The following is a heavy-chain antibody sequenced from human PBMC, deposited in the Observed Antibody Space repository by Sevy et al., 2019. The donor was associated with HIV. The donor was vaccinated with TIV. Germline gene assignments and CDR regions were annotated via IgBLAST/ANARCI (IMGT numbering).Heavy chain of an antibody. Sequence: GGSLRLSCAASGFTFSNYGMHWVRQAPGKGLEWAAVISYDGSNQYYADSVQGRFTISRDNSKNTLYLQMNSLRTEDTAVYYCAKGAVDCSDGTCYSAYYYSVMDVWGQGTTVTVSS. CDR1: GFTFSNYG. J-gene: IGHJ6*02. CDR2: ISYDGSNQ. D-gene: IGHD2-15*01. V-gene: IGHV3-30*18. CDR3: AKGAVDCSDGTCYSAYYYSVMDV.